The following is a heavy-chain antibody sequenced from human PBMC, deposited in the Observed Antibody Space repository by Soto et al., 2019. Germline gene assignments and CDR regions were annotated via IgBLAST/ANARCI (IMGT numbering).Heavy chain of an antibody. J-gene: IGHJ4*02. V-gene: IGHV3-30*18. Sequence: QVQLVESGGGVVHPGRSLRLSRVASGIDLENYGIHWVRQAPGEGLEWVAVIWSDGTTKSYIDSVRGRFTISRDNSRSTVFLQMNSLRREDTAMYYCVKDGGGVTYNYNIRGDSWGQGTQVTVSS. CDR1: GIDLENYG. CDR3: VKDGGGVTYNYNIRGDS. CDR2: IWSDGTTK. D-gene: IGHD1-1*01.